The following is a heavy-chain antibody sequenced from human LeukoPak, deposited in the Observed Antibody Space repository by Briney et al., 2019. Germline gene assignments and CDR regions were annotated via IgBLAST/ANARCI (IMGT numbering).Heavy chain of an antibody. J-gene: IGHJ6*02. V-gene: IGHV4-59*01. CDR3: ARVTSAGDYYGMDV. CDR1: GGSISSYY. Sequence: SETLSLTCTVSGGSISSYYWSWIRQPPGKGLECIGYIYYSGSTNYNPSLKSRVTISVDTSKNQFSLKVSSVTAADTAVYYCARVTSAGDYYGMDVWGQGTTVTVSS. D-gene: IGHD1-14*01. CDR2: IYYSGST.